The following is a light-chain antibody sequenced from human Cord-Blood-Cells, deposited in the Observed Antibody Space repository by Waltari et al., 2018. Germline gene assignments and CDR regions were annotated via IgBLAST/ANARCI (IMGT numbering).Light chain of an antibody. CDR3: SSYTSSSTLV. J-gene: IGLJ2*01. CDR1: SSDVGGYNS. CDR2: DVS. Sequence: QSALPQPASVSGSPGQSITISCPVTSSDVGGYNSVSWYQQHPGKAPKLMIYDVSNRPSGVSNRFSGSKSGNTASLTISGLQAEDEADYYCSSYTSSSTLVFGGGTKLTVL. V-gene: IGLV2-14*01.